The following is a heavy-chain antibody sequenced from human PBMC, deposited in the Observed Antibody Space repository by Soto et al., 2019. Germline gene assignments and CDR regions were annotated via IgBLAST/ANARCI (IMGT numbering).Heavy chain of an antibody. Sequence: QAQLLESGGGVVQPGRSLRLSCAASGFTFSSYGMHWVCQAPGTGLEWVAVISYDGGLQHYADSVKGRFTISRDNSKNMVLLQMNSLRAEDTAVYYCVSDRGYGHASVPYSWGQGTLVSVSS. D-gene: IGHD5-18*01. CDR2: ISYDGGLQ. V-gene: IGHV3-30*03. CDR1: GFTFSSYG. J-gene: IGHJ4*02. CDR3: VSDRGYGHASVPYS.